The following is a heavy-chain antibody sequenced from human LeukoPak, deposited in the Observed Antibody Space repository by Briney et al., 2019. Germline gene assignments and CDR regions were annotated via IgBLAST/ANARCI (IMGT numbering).Heavy chain of an antibody. V-gene: IGHV4-34*01. CDR2: INHSGST. J-gene: IGHJ2*01. CDR1: GGSFSGYY. Sequence: SETLSLTCAVYGGSFSGYYWSWIRQPPGKGLEWIGEINHSGSTNYNPSLKSRVTISVDTSKNQFSLKLSSVTAADTAVYYPVRGYSSSWYRSYWYFDLWGRGTLVTVSS. D-gene: IGHD6-13*01. CDR3: VRGYSSSWYRSYWYFDL.